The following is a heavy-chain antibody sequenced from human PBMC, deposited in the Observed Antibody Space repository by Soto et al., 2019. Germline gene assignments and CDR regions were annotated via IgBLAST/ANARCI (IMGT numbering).Heavy chain of an antibody. CDR3: ARGIKGLPPSAFDI. Sequence: ASVKVSCKASGYTFSNYDINWVRQATGQGLEWMGWLNPNTDKTGSAQKFQGRVTMTRNTSISTAYLELSGLRSDGTAVYYCARGIKGLPPSAFDIRSQGTRVTVSS. J-gene: IGHJ3*02. CDR2: LNPNTDKT. D-gene: IGHD5-12*01. V-gene: IGHV1-8*01. CDR1: GYTFSNYD.